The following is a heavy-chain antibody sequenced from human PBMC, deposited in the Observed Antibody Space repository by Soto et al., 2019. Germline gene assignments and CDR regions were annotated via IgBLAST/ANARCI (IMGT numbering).Heavy chain of an antibody. D-gene: IGHD2-2*02. V-gene: IGHV1-18*01. CDR2: ISAYNGNT. CDR3: ARESCSSTSCYTAYYYYYYGMDV. Sequence: QVQLVQSGAEVKKPGASVKVSCKASGYTFTSYGISWVRQAPGQGLEWMGWISAYNGNTNYAQKFQGRVTITADESTSTAYMELSSLRSEDTAVYYCARESCSSTSCYTAYYYYYYGMDVWGQGTTVTVSS. J-gene: IGHJ6*02. CDR1: GYTFTSYG.